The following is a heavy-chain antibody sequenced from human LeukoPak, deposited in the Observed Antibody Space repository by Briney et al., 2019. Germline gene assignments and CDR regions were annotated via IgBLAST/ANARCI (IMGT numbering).Heavy chain of an antibody. D-gene: IGHD5-18*01. CDR2: IYNTEST. CDR1: GYSISSSYY. Sequence: SETLSLTCTVSGYSISSSYYWSWIRQPPGKGLEWIGSIYNTESTNYNPSLKSRVTISVDTSMHQFSLKLSSVTAADTAVYYCARVSGYSYGTNHFDYWGRGTLVTVSS. J-gene: IGHJ4*02. CDR3: ARVSGYSYGTNHFDY. V-gene: IGHV4-61*01.